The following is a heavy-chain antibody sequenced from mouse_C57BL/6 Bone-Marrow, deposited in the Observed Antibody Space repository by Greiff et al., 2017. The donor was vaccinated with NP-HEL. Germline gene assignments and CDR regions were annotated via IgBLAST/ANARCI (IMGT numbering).Heavy chain of an antibody. V-gene: IGHV1-61*01. CDR2: IYPSDSET. CDR1: GYTFTSYW. CDR3: ARMRGGQLRLPFYAMDY. D-gene: IGHD3-2*02. Sequence: VQLQQPGAELVRPGSSVKLSCKASGYTFTSYWMDWVKRRPGQGLEWIGNIYPSDSETHYNQKFKDKATLTVDKSSSTAYMQLSSLTSEDSAVYYCARMRGGQLRLPFYAMDYWGQGTSVTVSS. J-gene: IGHJ4*01.